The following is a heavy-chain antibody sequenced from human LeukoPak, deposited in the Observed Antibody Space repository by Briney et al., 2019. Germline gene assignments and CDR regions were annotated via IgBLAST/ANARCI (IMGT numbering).Heavy chain of an antibody. Sequence: GGSLRLSCAASGFTVSSNYMSWVRQAPGKGLEWVSVIYSGGSTYYADSVKGRFTISRDNSKNMVFLQMNSLRDDDTAVYYCARDTTARHLDYWGQGTLVIVSS. CDR3: ARDTTARHLDY. CDR2: IYSGGST. D-gene: IGHD3-3*02. CDR1: GFTVSSNY. J-gene: IGHJ4*02. V-gene: IGHV3-53*01.